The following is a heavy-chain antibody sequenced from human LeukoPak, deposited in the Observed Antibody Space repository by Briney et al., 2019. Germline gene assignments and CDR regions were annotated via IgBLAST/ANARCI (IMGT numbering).Heavy chain of an antibody. CDR3: ASTDVDTAMRGIDY. Sequence: SETLSLTCTVSGGSISIRGHYWGWIRQSPGKGLEWIGSAFYTGKTYFNPSLRRRVSISVDTSNNQFSLKLSSVTAADTAVYYCASTDVDTAMRGIDYWGQGTLVTVSS. CDR2: AFYTGKT. CDR1: GGSISIRGHY. J-gene: IGHJ4*02. D-gene: IGHD5-18*01. V-gene: IGHV4-39*01.